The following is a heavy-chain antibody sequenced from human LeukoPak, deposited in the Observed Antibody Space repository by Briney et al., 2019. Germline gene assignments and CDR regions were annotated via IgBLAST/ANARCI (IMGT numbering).Heavy chain of an antibody. D-gene: IGHD3-10*01. CDR3: ARDQGSGRNYFDY. V-gene: IGHV3-21*01. CDR2: ISSSSSYI. J-gene: IGHJ4*02. CDR1: GFTFSSYS. Sequence: GGSLRLSCAASGFTFSSYSMNWVRQAPGKGLEWVSSISSSSSYIYYADSVKGRFTISRDNAKNSLYPQMNSLRAEDTAVYYCARDQGSGRNYFDYWGQGTLVTVSS.